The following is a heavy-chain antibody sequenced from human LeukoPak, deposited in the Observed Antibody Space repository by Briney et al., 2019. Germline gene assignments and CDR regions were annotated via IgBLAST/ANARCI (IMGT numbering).Heavy chain of an antibody. D-gene: IGHD3-3*01. Sequence: ASVKVSCKVSGYTLTELSMHWVRQAPGKGLEWMGGFDPEDGETIYAQKFQGRVTMTRNTSISTAYMELSSLRSEDTAVYYCARGRAAARITIFGVATYNWFDPWGQGTLVTVSS. CDR2: FDPEDGET. J-gene: IGHJ5*02. CDR1: GYTLTELS. V-gene: IGHV1-24*01. CDR3: ARGRAAARITIFGVATYNWFDP.